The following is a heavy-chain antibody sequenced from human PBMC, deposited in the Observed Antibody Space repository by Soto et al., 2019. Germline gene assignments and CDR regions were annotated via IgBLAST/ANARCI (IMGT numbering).Heavy chain of an antibody. J-gene: IGHJ6*03. Sequence: QVQLVQSGAEVKKPGASVTVSCRSSGDTFNEYYIHWVRQAPGQGLEWRGWINPNGGVTKYAQKFQGWVTMTSETSIRTVYMQLSRLRSDDTAVYYCARERGGATATLDYYYFYMDVWGTGTTVTVSS. V-gene: IGHV1-2*04. CDR3: ARERGGATATLDYYYFYMDV. CDR2: INPNGGVT. D-gene: IGHD5-12*01. CDR1: GDTFNEYY.